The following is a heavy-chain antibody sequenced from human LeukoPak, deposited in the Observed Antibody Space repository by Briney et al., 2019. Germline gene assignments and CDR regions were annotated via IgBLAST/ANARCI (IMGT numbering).Heavy chain of an antibody. CDR1: GFTFSSYS. V-gene: IGHV3-48*01. D-gene: IGHD2-21*02. Sequence: GGSLRLSCAASGFTFSSYSMNWVRQAPGKGLEWVSYIGSSGSTIYYADSVKGRFTISRDNSKNTLYLQMNSLRAEDTAVYYCAKEEAYCGGDCYSVFDYWGQGTLVTVSS. J-gene: IGHJ4*02. CDR3: AKEEAYCGGDCYSVFDY. CDR2: IGSSGSTI.